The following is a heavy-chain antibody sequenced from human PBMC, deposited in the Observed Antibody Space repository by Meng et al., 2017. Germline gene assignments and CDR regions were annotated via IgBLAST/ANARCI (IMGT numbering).Heavy chain of an antibody. D-gene: IGHD2-21*02. CDR1: GGSISSGSYY. V-gene: IGHV4-61*02. CDR2: IYTSGST. CDR3: ARDDCGGDCSRFDY. J-gene: IGHJ4*02. Sequence: SETLSLTCTVSGGSISSGSYYWSWIRQPAGKGLEWIGRIYTSGSTNYNPSLKGRVTISVDTSKNQFSLKLSSVTAADTAVYYCARDDCGGDCSRFDYWGQGTLVTVSS.